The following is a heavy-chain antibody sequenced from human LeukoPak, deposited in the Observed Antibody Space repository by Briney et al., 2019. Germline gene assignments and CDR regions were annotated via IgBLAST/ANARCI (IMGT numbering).Heavy chain of an antibody. V-gene: IGHV1-69*04. CDR1: GGTFSSYA. Sequence: SVKVSCKASGGTFSSYAISWVRQAPGQGLEWMGRIIPILGIANYAQKFQGRVTITADKSTSTAYMELSSLRSEDTAVYYCASLPYDFWSGVNYYYYGMDVWGQGTTVTVS. J-gene: IGHJ6*02. D-gene: IGHD3-3*01. CDR2: IIPILGIA. CDR3: ASLPYDFWSGVNYYYYGMDV.